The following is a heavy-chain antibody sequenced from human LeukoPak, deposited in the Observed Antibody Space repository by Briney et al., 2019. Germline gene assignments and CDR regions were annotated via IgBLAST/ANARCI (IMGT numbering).Heavy chain of an antibody. Sequence: GRSLRLSCAASGFTFSSYAMHWVRQAPGKGLEWVAVISYDGSNKYYADSVKGRFTISRDNAKNSLYLQMNSLRAEDTAVYYCARGALGNYYMDVWGKGTTVTVSS. V-gene: IGHV3-30-3*01. CDR2: ISYDGSNK. CDR3: ARGALGNYYMDV. J-gene: IGHJ6*03. D-gene: IGHD3-10*01. CDR1: GFTFSSYA.